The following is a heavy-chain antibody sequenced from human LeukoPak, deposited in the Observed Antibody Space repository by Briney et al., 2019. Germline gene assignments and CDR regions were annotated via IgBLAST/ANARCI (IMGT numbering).Heavy chain of an antibody. D-gene: IGHD2-2*01. V-gene: IGHV1-69*05. CDR2: IIPIFGTA. Sequence: SVKVSCKASGGTFSSYAISWVRQAPGQGLEWMGGIIPIFGTANYAQKFQGRVTITTDESTSTAYMELSSLRSEDTAVYYCARSPSPKYGIVVVPAAMGLPLYYYYRDVWGKETTVTVCS. J-gene: IGHJ6*03. CDR3: ARSPSPKYGIVVVPAAMGLPLYYYYRDV. CDR1: GGTFSSYA.